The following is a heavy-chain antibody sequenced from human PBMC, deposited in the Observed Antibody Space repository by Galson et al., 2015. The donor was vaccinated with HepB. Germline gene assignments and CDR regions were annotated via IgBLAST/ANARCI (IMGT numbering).Heavy chain of an antibody. J-gene: IGHJ4*02. D-gene: IGHD3-10*01. CDR2: IKSKTDGGTT. V-gene: IGHV3-15*07. CDR1: GFTFSNAW. Sequence: SLRLSCAASGFTFSNAWMNWVRQAPGKGLEWVGRIKSKTDGGTTDYAAPVKGRFTISRDDSKNTLYLQMNSLKTEDTAVYYCTTLTMVRGVTPFDYWGQGTLVTVSS. CDR3: TTLTMVRGVTPFDY.